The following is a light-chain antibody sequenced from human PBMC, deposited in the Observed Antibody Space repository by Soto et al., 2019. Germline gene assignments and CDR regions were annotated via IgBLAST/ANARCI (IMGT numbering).Light chain of an antibody. J-gene: IGLJ1*01. CDR3: SSFSSTTTLYV. CDR1: SSDVGGHNY. Sequence: QSVLTPPASVSGSPGQSITISCTGTSSDVGGHNYVSWYQHHPGKAPKLMIYEVSNRPSGVSNRFSGSKSGNTASLTISGLQAEDEADYHCSSFSSTTTLYVFGTGTKVTVL. V-gene: IGLV2-14*01. CDR2: EVS.